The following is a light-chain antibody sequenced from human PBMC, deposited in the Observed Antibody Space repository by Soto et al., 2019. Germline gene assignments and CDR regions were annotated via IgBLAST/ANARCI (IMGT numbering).Light chain of an antibody. CDR1: NSNIGSNT. CDR3: AAWDDSLNGRVL. CDR2: SNY. J-gene: IGLJ2*01. V-gene: IGLV1-44*01. Sequence: QPVLTQPPSTSGTPGQRVTISCSGSNSNIGSNTVNWYQQLPGTAPKLLIYSNYQRPSGVPDRFSGSKSGTSASLAISGLQSEDEADYYCAAWDDSLNGRVLFGGGTKLTVL.